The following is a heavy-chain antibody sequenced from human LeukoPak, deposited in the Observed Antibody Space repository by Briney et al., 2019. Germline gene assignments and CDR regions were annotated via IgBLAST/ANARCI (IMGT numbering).Heavy chain of an antibody. CDR2: ISAYNGNT. V-gene: IGHV1-18*01. D-gene: IGHD3-3*01. J-gene: IGHJ4*02. Sequence: ASVKVSCKASGYTFTSYGISWVRQAPGQGLEWMGWISAYNGNTNYAQKLRGRVTMTTDTSTSTAYMELRSLRSDDTAVYYCARDPYYDFWSGYYNWGQGTLVTVSS. CDR1: GYTFTSYG. CDR3: ARDPYYDFWSGYYN.